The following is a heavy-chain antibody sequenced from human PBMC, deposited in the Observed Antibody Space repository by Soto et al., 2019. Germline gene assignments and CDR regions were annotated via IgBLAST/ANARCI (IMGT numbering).Heavy chain of an antibody. J-gene: IGHJ6*02. CDR3: AGGLRAPLYNWNYNGMAV. CDR2: INHSGST. D-gene: IGHD1-20*01. V-gene: IGHV4-34*01. CDR1: GGSFSGYY. Sequence: QVQLQQWGAGLLKPSETLSLTCAVYGGSFSGYYWSWIRQPPGKGLEWIGEINHSGSTNYNPSLKSRVTITVATTKDKFSRKRSSVTAADTAGYYWAGGLRAPLYNWNYNGMAVWGQGTTVTVS.